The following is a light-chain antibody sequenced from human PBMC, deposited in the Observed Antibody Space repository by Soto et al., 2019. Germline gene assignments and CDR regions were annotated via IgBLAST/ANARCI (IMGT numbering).Light chain of an antibody. Sequence: EIVMTHSPATLSVSPGERATLPCRASQSLSGILAWYQQKPGQAPRLLIYAASTRATGIAARFSGSGSGTEFTLTISSLQSEDFAVYFCLQYNNWPLTFGGGTKV. V-gene: IGKV3-15*01. CDR2: AAS. CDR1: QSLSGI. J-gene: IGKJ4*01. CDR3: LQYNNWPLT.